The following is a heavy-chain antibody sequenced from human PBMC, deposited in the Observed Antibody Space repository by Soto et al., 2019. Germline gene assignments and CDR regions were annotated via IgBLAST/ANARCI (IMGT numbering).Heavy chain of an antibody. Sequence: QVQLVQSGAEVKKPGASVKVSCKASGYTFTSYDINWVRHATGQGLESMGWMNPNSGNTGYAQKCQGRVTMTRNTSISTAYMEMSSLRSEDTAVYYCARVNEYGGNFECWGQGTLVTVSS. CDR2: MNPNSGNT. CDR3: ARVNEYGGNFEC. J-gene: IGHJ4*02. CDR1: GYTFTSYD. V-gene: IGHV1-8*01. D-gene: IGHD2-15*01.